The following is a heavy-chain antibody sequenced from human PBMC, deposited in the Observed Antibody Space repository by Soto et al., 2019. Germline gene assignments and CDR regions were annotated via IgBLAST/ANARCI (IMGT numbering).Heavy chain of an antibody. CDR1: GGSVSSGSYY. J-gene: IGHJ4*02. V-gene: IGHV4-61*01. CDR2: IYYSGST. Sequence: KLPETLSLTCTVSGGSVSSGSYYWSWIRQPPGKGLEWIGYIYYSGSTNYNPSLKSRVTISVDTSKNQFSLKLSSVTAADTAVYYCARADVVVPAVFDYWGQGTLVTVSS. D-gene: IGHD2-2*01. CDR3: ARADVVVPAVFDY.